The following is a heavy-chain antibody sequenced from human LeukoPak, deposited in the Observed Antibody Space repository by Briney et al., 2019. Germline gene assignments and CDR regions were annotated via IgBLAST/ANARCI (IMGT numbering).Heavy chain of an antibody. D-gene: IGHD3-22*01. V-gene: IGHV1-46*01. CDR1: GYTFTSYY. CDR3: TREPTGSSGYYSKPFDY. CDR2: INPSGGST. J-gene: IGHJ4*02. Sequence: ASVKVSCKASGYTFTSYYMHWVRQAPGQGLEWMGIINPSGGSTSYAQKFQGRVTMTRDTSTSTVYMELSSLRSEDTAVYYCTREPTGSSGYYSKPFDYWGQGTLVTVSS.